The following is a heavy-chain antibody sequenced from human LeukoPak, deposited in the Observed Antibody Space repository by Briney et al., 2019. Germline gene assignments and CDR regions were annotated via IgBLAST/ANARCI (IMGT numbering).Heavy chain of an antibody. V-gene: IGHV1-2*02. D-gene: IGHD2-2*01. CDR2: INPNSGGT. J-gene: IGHJ4*02. Sequence: ASVKVSCKASGYTFTGYYTHWVRQAPGQGLEWMGWINPNSGGTNYAQKFQGRVTMTRDTSISTAYMELSRLRSDDTAVYYCARDVYCSSTSCSLTDYWGQGTLVTVSS. CDR1: GYTFTGYY. CDR3: ARDVYCSSTSCSLTDY.